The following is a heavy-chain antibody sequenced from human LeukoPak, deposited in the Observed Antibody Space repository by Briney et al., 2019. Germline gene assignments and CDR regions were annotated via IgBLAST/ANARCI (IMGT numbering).Heavy chain of an antibody. D-gene: IGHD6-19*01. CDR1: GGSFSGYY. CDR2: INHSGST. J-gene: IGHJ5*02. CDR3: ARMSSGWYWFDP. Sequence: SETLSLTCAVYGGSFSGYYWSWIRQPPGKGLEWLGEINHSGSTNYNPSLKSRVTISVDTSKNQFSLKLSSVTAADTAVYYCARMSSGWYWFDPWGQGTLVTVSS. V-gene: IGHV4-34*01.